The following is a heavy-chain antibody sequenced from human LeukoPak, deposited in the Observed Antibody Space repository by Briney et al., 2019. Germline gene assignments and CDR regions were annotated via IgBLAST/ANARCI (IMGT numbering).Heavy chain of an antibody. CDR2: ISWNSGSI. CDR1: GFTFDDYA. Sequence: GGPLRLSCAASGFTFDDYAMHWVRQAPGKGLEWVSGISWNSGSIGYADSVKGRFTISRDNAKNSLYLQMNSLRAEDTALYYCAKDIGGYLYYYFDYWGQGTLVTVSS. D-gene: IGHD5-12*01. CDR3: AKDIGGYLYYYFDY. V-gene: IGHV3-9*01. J-gene: IGHJ4*02.